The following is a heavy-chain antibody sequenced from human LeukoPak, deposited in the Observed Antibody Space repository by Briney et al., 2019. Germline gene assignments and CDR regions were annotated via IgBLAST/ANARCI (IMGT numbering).Heavy chain of an antibody. D-gene: IGHD2-2*01. V-gene: IGHV3-48*04. J-gene: IGHJ4*02. CDR1: GFTFSSYW. CDR3: ARDGRQSAIPFRSQYYFDY. Sequence: GGSLRLSCAASGFTFSSYWMSWVRQAPGKGLEWVSYISSSSRTIYYADSVKGRFTISRDNAKNSLYLQMNSLRGEDTAVYYCARDGRQSAIPFRSQYYFDYWGQGILVTVSS. CDR2: ISSSSRTI.